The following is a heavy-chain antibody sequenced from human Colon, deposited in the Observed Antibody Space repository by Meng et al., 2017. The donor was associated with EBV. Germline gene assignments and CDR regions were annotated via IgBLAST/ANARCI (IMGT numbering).Heavy chain of an antibody. CDR2: IYYTGST. CDR1: GGSINSGDYY. J-gene: IGHJ4*02. CDR3: ARNYYFDY. Sequence: HVRVQLSGPGLVKPSQTLSLNCTVSGGSINSGDYYWSWIRQPPGKGLEWIGYIYYTGSTYYNPSLKSRVTISMDTSKNQFSLRMSSVTAADTAVYYCARNYYFDYWGQGTLVTVSS. V-gene: IGHV4-30-4*01.